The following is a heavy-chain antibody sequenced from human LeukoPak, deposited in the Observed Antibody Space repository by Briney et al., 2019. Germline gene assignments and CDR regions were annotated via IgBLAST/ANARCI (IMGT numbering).Heavy chain of an antibody. V-gene: IGHV4-34*01. CDR2: INLSGST. CDR3: ARDRGPYDFWSGYSPWFDP. D-gene: IGHD3-3*01. J-gene: IGHJ5*02. Sequence: SETLSLTCAVYGGSFSGYYWSWIRQPPGQGLEWVGKINLSGSTNYNPSLNSRVTISVDTSKNQFSLKLSSVTAADTAVYYCARDRGPYDFWSGYSPWFDPWGQGTLVTVSS. CDR1: GGSFSGYY.